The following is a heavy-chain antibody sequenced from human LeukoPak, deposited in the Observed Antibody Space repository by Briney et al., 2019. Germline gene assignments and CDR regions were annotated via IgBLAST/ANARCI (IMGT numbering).Heavy chain of an antibody. CDR1: GFTFSNYW. V-gene: IGHV3-7*02. Sequence: GGSLRLSCAASGFTFSNYWMSWVRQAPGKGLEWVANIKQDGSEKYYVDSVKGRFTISRDNAKNSLYLQMNSLRAGDTAVYYCARGIAAGHGAGRDYFDYWGQGTLVTVSS. J-gene: IGHJ4*02. D-gene: IGHD1-14*01. CDR3: ARGIAAGHGAGRDYFDY. CDR2: IKQDGSEK.